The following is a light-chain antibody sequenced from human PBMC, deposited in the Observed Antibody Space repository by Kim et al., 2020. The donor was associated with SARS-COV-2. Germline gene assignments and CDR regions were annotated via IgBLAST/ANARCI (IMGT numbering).Light chain of an antibody. V-gene: IGKV3-11*01. CDR2: DSP. Sequence: SWSPGERATLSCRASRSLSTYLAWYQQRPGQPPRLLIYDSPIRATGIPARFSGSGSGTDFTLTISSLEPEDSAVYYCQQRTNWWTFGQGTKVDIK. J-gene: IGKJ1*01. CDR3: QQRTNWWT. CDR1: RSLSTY.